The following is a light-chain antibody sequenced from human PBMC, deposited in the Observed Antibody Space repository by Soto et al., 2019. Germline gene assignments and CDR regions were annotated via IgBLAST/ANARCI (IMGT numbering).Light chain of an antibody. CDR2: GAS. CDR3: QHYGTSLWT. J-gene: IGKJ1*01. Sequence: EIVLTQSPGTLSLSPGERAALSCRASQSISSNYLAWYQQKPGQAPRLLIYGASSRATGIPDRFSGSGSGTDFTLIISRLEPEDFAGYYCQHYGTSLWTFGQGTKVEIK. V-gene: IGKV3-20*01. CDR1: QSISSNY.